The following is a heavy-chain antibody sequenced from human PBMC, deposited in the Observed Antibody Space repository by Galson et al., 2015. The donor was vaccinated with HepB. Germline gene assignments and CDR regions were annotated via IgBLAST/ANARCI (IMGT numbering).Heavy chain of an antibody. D-gene: IGHD3-16*01. Sequence: SLRLSCAASGFSFRNYAMHWVRQAPGKGLDWVAGLSYDETNTYYADSVKGRFTVSRDNSKYTLYLQMNSLRPEDTAVYYCARDSAWGYSDYWGQGTLVTVSS. J-gene: IGHJ4*02. CDR1: GFSFRNYA. CDR3: ARDSAWGYSDY. CDR2: LSYDETNT. V-gene: IGHV3-30*04.